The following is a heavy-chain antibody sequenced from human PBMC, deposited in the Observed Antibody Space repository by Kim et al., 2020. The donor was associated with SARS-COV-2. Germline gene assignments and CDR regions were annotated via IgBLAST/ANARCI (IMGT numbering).Heavy chain of an antibody. V-gene: IGHV3-15*01. J-gene: IGHJ4*02. D-gene: IGHD1-26*01. CDR1: GFTFSNAW. Sequence: GGSLRLSCAASGFTFSNAWMSWVRQAPGKGLEWVGRIKSKTDGGTTDYAAPVKGRFTISRDDSKNTLYLQMNSLKTEDTAVYYCTTGSSARYSGSHNPYWGQGTLVTVSS. CDR2: IKSKTDGGTT. CDR3: TTGSSARYSGSHNPY.